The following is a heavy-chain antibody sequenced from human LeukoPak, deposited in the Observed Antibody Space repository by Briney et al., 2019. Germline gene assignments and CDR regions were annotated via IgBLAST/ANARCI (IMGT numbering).Heavy chain of an antibody. CDR1: GFTFSTYG. J-gene: IGHJ4*02. D-gene: IGHD6-19*01. CDR3: ARAGYNSGWYEY. V-gene: IGHV3-33*01. CDR2: IWEDGSNI. Sequence: GGSLRLSCAASGFTFSTYGMHWVRQAPGKGLECVAGIWEDGSNIYYADSVKGRFIISRDNSKNTLYLQMNSLRAEDTAVYYCARAGYNSGWYEYWGQGTLVTVSP.